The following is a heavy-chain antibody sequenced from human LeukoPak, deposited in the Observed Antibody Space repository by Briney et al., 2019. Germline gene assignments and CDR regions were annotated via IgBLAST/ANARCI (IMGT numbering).Heavy chain of an antibody. D-gene: IGHD4-17*01. V-gene: IGHV3-74*01. CDR1: GFTFSSYW. CDR2: INSDGSST. CDR3: ASANYGDYLFYYYYGMDV. Sequence: PGGSLRLSCAASGFTFSSYWMHWVRHARGKGLVGVSRINSDGSSTSYTDSVKGRFTISRDNAKNTLYLQMNSLRAEDTAVYYCASANYGDYLFYYYYGMDVWGQGTTVTVSS. J-gene: IGHJ6*02.